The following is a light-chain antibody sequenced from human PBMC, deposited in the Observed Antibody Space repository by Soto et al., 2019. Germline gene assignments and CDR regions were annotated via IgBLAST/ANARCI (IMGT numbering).Light chain of an antibody. J-gene: IGKJ2*01. CDR2: KAS. Sequence: DIQMTQSPSTLSASVGDRVTLTCRASLSVRTYLAWYQQKPGRAPKLLIYKASSLESGVPSRFSGSGSGTEFTLTVSSLQPDDFATYYCQQYDSYSSYTFGQGTKLEIK. CDR1: LSVRTY. V-gene: IGKV1-5*03. CDR3: QQYDSYSSYT.